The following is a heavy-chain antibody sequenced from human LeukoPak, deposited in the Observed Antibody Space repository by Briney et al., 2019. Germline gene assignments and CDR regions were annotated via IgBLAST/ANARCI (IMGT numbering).Heavy chain of an antibody. D-gene: IGHD3-9*01. J-gene: IGHJ4*02. CDR1: GFTFSNAW. CDR3: TTQEVLTGYYLPYYFDY. CDR2: IKSKTDGGTT. V-gene: IGHV3-15*01. Sequence: GGSLRLSCAASGFTFSNAWMSWVRQAPGKGLEWVGRIKSKTDGGTTDYAAPVKGRFTISRDDSKNTLYLQMNSLKTEDTAVYYCTTQEVLTGYYLPYYFDYWGQGTLVTVSS.